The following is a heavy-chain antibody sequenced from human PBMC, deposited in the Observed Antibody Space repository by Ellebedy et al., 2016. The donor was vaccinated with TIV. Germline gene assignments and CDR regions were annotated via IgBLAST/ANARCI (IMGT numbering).Heavy chain of an antibody. V-gene: IGHV1-69*13. CDR3: ARPTWIQLSDSRRNYYYGMDV. Sequence: SVKVSCXASGGTFSSYAISWVRQAPGQGLEWMGGLIPIFGTANYAQKFQGRVTITADESTSTAYMELSSLRSEDTAVYYCARPTWIQLSDSRRNYYYGMDVWGQGTTVTVSS. D-gene: IGHD5-18*01. CDR2: LIPIFGTA. CDR1: GGTFSSYA. J-gene: IGHJ6*02.